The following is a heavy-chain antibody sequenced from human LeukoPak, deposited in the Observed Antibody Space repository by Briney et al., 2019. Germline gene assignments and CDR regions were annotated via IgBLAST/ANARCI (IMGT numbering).Heavy chain of an antibody. J-gene: IGHJ4*02. Sequence: PGGSLRLSCVASGFSFSSYWMHWVRQVPGKGLVWVSRINPDGSTTSYADSVKDRFTISRDNAKSMVYLQMNSLRAEDTAVYYCAKGQKRQQLVSGDYWGQGTLVTVSS. CDR1: GFSFSSYW. CDR3: AKGQKRQQLVSGDY. V-gene: IGHV3-74*01. CDR2: INPDGSTT. D-gene: IGHD6-13*01.